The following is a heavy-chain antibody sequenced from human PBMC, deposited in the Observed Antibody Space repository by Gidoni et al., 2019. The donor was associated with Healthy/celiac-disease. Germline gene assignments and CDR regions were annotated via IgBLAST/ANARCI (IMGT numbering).Heavy chain of an antibody. V-gene: IGHV3-7*01. Sequence: EVQLVESGGGLVQPGGSLRLSWAASGFTFSCYWMSWVRQAPGKGLEWVANINQDGSEKYYVDSVKGRFTISRDNAKNSLYLQMNSLRAEDTAVYYCARGGWELHYWGQGTLVTVSS. J-gene: IGHJ4*02. D-gene: IGHD1-26*01. CDR3: ARGGWELHY. CDR1: GFTFSCYW. CDR2: INQDGSEK.